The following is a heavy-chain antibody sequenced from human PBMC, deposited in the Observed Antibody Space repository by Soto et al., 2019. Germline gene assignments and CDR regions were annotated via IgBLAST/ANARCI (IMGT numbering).Heavy chain of an antibody. CDR1: GFTFDDYG. Sequence: EVQLVESGGGVVRPGGSLRLSCAASGFTFDDYGMSWVRQAPGKGLEWVSGINWNGGSTGYADSVKGRFTISRDNAKXXXXLXXNSLRAEDTALYYCARARIAAAGYYFDYWGQGTLVTVSS. CDR2: INWNGGST. J-gene: IGHJ4*02. CDR3: ARARIAAAGYYFDY. D-gene: IGHD6-13*01. V-gene: IGHV3-20*04.